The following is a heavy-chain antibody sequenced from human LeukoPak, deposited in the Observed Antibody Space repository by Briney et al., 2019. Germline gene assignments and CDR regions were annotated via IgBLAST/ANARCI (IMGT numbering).Heavy chain of an antibody. V-gene: IGHV4-59*01. Sequence: SETLSLTCTVSGGSISSYYWSWIRQPPGKGLEWIGYIYYSGSTNYNPSLKNRVTISVDTSKNQFSLKLSSVTAADTAVYYCARVAIGYCSSTSCYGAFDIWGQGTMVTVSS. CDR2: IYYSGST. J-gene: IGHJ3*02. CDR3: ARVAIGYCSSTSCYGAFDI. D-gene: IGHD2-2*01. CDR1: GGSISSYY.